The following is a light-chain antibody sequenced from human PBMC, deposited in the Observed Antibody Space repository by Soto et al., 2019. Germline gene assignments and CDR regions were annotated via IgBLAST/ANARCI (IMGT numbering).Light chain of an antibody. CDR3: RQGTHWPPYT. Sequence: DVVMTKSPLSLPVTLGQPASISCSSSQSLAYSDGKTYLNWFQQRPGQSPRRLIYKVSNRDSGVQDRFSGSGSCTDFSLKISRLEAEDVGVYYCRQGTHWPPYTFGQGTKLEIK. J-gene: IGKJ2*01. CDR1: QSLAYSDGKTY. CDR2: KVS. V-gene: IGKV2-30*01.